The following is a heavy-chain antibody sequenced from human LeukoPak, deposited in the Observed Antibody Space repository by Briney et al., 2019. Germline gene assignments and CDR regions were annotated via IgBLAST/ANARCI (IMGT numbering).Heavy chain of an antibody. V-gene: IGHV1-46*01. CDR2: INPDGGST. D-gene: IGHD1-14*01. CDR3: ARAPRNSSTMLNY. CDR1: GYTFTSYW. Sequence: ASVKVSCKASGYTFTSYWIQWVRQAPGQGLEWMGLINPDGGSTAYAHRFQGRVIMTRDTSTSTAYMDLSSLRSEDTAVYHCARAPRNSSTMLNYWGQGTLVTVSS. J-gene: IGHJ4*02.